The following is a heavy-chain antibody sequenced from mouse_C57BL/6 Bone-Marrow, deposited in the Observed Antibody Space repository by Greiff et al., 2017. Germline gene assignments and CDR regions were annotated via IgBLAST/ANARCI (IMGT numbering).Heavy chain of an antibody. CDR3: ARDTGGFAY. Sequence: VMLVESGPGLVAPSQSLSITCTVSGFSLTSYAISWVRQPPGQGLEWLGVIWTGGGANHNSALKSRLGISTDNSKSQVFLKINSQQTDDTSRNDCARDTGGFAYWGQGALATVS. CDR1: GFSLTSYA. J-gene: IGHJ3*01. D-gene: IGHD1-1*01. CDR2: IWTGGGA. V-gene: IGHV2-9-1*01.